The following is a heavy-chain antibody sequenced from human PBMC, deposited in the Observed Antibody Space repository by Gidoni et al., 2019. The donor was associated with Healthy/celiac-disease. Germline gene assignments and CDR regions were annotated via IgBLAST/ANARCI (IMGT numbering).Heavy chain of an antibody. D-gene: IGHD6-19*01. CDR1: GFTFGDYA. V-gene: IGHV3-49*05. CDR3: TRQWGYSSGWYVDVPGGFDY. CDR2: IRSKAYGGTT. J-gene: IGHJ4*02. Sequence: EVQLVESGGGLVKPGRSLRLSCTASGFTFGDYAMSWFRQAPGKGLEWVGFIRSKAYGGTTEYAASVKGRFTISRDDSKSIAYLQMNSLKTEDTAVYYCTRQWGYSSGWYVDVPGGFDYWGQGTLVTVSS.